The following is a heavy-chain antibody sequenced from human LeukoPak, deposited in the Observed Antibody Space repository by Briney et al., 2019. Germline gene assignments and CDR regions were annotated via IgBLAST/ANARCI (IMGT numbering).Heavy chain of an antibody. CDR3: ARVDVDIVATIGFDY. D-gene: IGHD5-12*01. Sequence: GGSLRLSCAASGFTFSSYWMSWVRQAPGKGLEWVANIKQDGSEKYYVDSVKGRFTISRDNAKNSLYLQMNSLRAEDTAVYYCARVDVDIVATIGFDYWGQGTLVTVSS. V-gene: IGHV3-7*01. J-gene: IGHJ4*02. CDR1: GFTFSSYW. CDR2: IKQDGSEK.